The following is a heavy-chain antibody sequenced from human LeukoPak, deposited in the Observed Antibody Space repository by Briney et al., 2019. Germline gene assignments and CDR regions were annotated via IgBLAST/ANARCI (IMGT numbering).Heavy chain of an antibody. V-gene: IGHV4-4*07. CDR1: GGSISSYY. J-gene: IGHJ4*02. CDR3: ARDRDGAPGY. Sequence: SETLSLTCTVSGGSISSYYWSWIRQPAGKGLGWIGRIYASGSTNYNPSLKSRVTMSVDTSKNQFSLKLSSVTAADTAVYYCARDRDGAPGYWGQGTLVTVSS. CDR2: IYASGST. D-gene: IGHD5-24*01.